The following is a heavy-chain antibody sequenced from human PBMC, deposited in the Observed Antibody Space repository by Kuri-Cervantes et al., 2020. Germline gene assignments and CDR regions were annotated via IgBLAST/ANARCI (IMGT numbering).Heavy chain of an antibody. CDR3: AKCTIAAAGTRDYYYYMDV. Sequence: GGSLRLSCAASGFTFSSYAMHWVRQAPGKGLEWVSLISWDGGSTYYADSVKGRFTISRDNSKNSLYLQMNSLRAEDTALYYCAKCTIAAAGTRDYYYYMDVWGKGTTVTVSS. CDR2: ISWDGGST. J-gene: IGHJ6*03. V-gene: IGHV3-43D*04. CDR1: GFTFSSYA. D-gene: IGHD6-13*01.